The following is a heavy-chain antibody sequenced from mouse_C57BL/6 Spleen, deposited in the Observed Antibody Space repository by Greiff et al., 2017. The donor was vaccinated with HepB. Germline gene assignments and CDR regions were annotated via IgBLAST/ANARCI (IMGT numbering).Heavy chain of an antibody. D-gene: IGHD2-4*01. Sequence: QVHVKQSGAELARPGASVKLSCKASGYTFTSYGISWVKQRTGQGLEWIGEIYPRSGNTYYNEKFKGKATLTADKSSSTAYMELRSLTSEDSAVYFCARFYDYDRVYYAMDYWGQGTSVTVSS. CDR2: IYPRSGNT. J-gene: IGHJ4*01. CDR1: GYTFTSYG. V-gene: IGHV1-81*01. CDR3: ARFYDYDRVYYAMDY.